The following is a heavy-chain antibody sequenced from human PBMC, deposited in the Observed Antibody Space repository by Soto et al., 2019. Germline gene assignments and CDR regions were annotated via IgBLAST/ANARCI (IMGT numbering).Heavy chain of an antibody. CDR2: INGASTTT. V-gene: IGHV3-48*02. Sequence: DVQLVGSGGGWVQPGGTLRLSCVASGFPFSSYAMHWVRQAPGKGLEWISYINGASTTTFYADAVKGRFTVSRDNAKNSVYLQMSSLRHEDTAFYYCARDLSHWGQGMLVTVSS. J-gene: IGHJ4*02. CDR3: ARDLSH. CDR1: GFPFSSYA.